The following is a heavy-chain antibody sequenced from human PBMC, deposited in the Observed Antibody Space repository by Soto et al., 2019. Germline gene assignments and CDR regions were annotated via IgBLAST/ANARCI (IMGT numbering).Heavy chain of an antibody. D-gene: IGHD3-3*01. J-gene: IGHJ3*02. CDR2: MSGTGGDT. Sequence: GGSLRLSCVASGFTFSTYPMSWVRQAPGKGLEWVAMSGTGGDTYYADSVKGRFTISRDNSKNTLYLQMNSLRAEDTAVYYCAKGLRFLEWLLPHDAFDIWGQGTMVTVSS. CDR3: AKGLRFLEWLLPHDAFDI. V-gene: IGHV3-23*01. CDR1: GFTFSTYP.